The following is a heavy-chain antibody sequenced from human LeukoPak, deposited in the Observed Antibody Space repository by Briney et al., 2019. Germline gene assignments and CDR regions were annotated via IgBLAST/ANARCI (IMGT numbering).Heavy chain of an antibody. Sequence: GGALRLSCAASGFTFSSYAMHWVRQAPGQGLEWVAVISYDGSNKYYADSVKGRFTISRDNAKNSLYLQRNSMRAEDTAVYYCAELGITMIGGVWGKGTTVTISS. CDR1: GFTFSSYA. D-gene: IGHD3-10*02. J-gene: IGHJ6*04. CDR3: AELGITMIGGV. V-gene: IGHV3-30*04. CDR2: ISYDGSNK.